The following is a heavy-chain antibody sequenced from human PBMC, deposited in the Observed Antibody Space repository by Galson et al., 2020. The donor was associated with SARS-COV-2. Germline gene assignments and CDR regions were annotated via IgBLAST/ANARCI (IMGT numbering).Heavy chain of an antibody. CDR2: IHYRGRT. D-gene: IGHD4-17*01. CDR1: GGSINTRRYS. CDR3: ARRVETVAWVY. J-gene: IGHJ4*02. V-gene: IGHV4-39*01. Sequence: SETLSLTCSVSGGSINTRRYSWGWIRQPPGGGLEWIGSIHYRGRTSYTPSLNGRLTISVDPSKNQFSLKLNSVTAADTAVYYRARRVETVAWVYWGQGNLVTVSS.